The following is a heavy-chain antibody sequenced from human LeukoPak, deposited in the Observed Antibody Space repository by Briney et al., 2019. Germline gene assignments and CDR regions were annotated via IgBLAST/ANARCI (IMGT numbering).Heavy chain of an antibody. J-gene: IGHJ4*02. CDR2: IYYSGST. V-gene: IGHV4-31*03. Sequence: PSETLSLTCTVSGGSISSGGYYWSWIRQHPGKGLEWIGYIYYSGSTYYNPSLKSRVTISVDTSKNQFSLKLSSVTAADTAVYYCATLRFLEWLFDYWGQGTLVAVSS. D-gene: IGHD3-3*01. CDR1: GGSISSGGYY. CDR3: ATLRFLEWLFDY.